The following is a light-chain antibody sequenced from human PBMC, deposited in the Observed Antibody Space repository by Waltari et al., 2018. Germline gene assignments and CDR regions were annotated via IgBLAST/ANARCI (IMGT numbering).Light chain of an antibody. CDR2: GAS. J-gene: IGKJ1*01. CDR1: QSVNST. V-gene: IGKV3-15*01. CDR3: QQDNNFWT. Sequence: EIVTTQAPATLSVSPGARATFSCRASQSVNSTLAWFQQKPGQAPLLLIYGASTRATGIPARFSGSGSGTEFTLTISSLQSEDVAVYYCQQDNNFWTFGQGTKVEIK.